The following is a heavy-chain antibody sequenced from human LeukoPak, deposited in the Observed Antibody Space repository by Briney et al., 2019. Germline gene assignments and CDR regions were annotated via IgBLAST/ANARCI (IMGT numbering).Heavy chain of an antibody. D-gene: IGHD4-4*01. Sequence: XGXVXXXPGKGLEWMGIIYPGDSDTRYSPSFQGQVTISADKSISTAYLQWSSLKASDTAMYYCARHLATVKAFDPWGQGTLVTVSS. CDR3: ARHLATVKAFDP. CDR2: IYPGDSDT. V-gene: IGHV5-51*01. J-gene: IGHJ5*02.